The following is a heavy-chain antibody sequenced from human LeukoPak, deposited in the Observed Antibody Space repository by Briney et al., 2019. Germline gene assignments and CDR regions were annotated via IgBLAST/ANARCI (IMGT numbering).Heavy chain of an antibody. J-gene: IGHJ4*02. V-gene: IGHV1-2*02. CDR3: ARDPVAYCSRTSCYLGGDY. CDR2: INPNSGGT. CDR1: GYTFTGYY. D-gene: IGHD2-2*01. Sequence: ASVKVSCKASGYTFTGYYMHWVRQAPGQGLEWMGWINPNSGGTNYAQKFQGRVTMTRDTSISTAYMELSRLRSDDTAVYYCARDPVAYCSRTSCYLGGDYWGQGTLVTVSS.